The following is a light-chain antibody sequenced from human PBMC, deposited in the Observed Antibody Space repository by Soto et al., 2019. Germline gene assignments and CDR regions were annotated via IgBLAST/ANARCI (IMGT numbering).Light chain of an antibody. CDR1: QIIGTN. Sequence: EIVLTQSPAILSVSPGEGATLSCRTSQIIGTNLAWYQQKPGQAPRLLIYGAFIRAPGFPVRFRGTGSGSEFTLTISSLQSEDGALYFCQQYDKWPYTFGQGTNLELK. CDR3: QQYDKWPYT. J-gene: IGKJ2*01. CDR2: GAF. V-gene: IGKV3-15*01.